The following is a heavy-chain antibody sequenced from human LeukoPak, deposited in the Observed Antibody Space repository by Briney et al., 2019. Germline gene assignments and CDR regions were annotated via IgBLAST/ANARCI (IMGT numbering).Heavy chain of an antibody. D-gene: IGHD2-2*01. CDR1: GGSISSGGYY. V-gene: IGHV4-30-2*01. Sequence: PSETLSLTCTVSGGSISSGGYYWSWIRQPPGKGLEWIGYIYHSGSTYYNPSLKSRVTISVDRSKNQFSLKLSSVTAADTAVYYCARDLGSVVPSAFDIWGQGTMVTVS. CDR2: IYHSGST. J-gene: IGHJ3*02. CDR3: ARDLGSVVPSAFDI.